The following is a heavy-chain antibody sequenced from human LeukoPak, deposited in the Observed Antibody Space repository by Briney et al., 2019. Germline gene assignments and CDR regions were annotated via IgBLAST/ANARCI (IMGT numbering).Heavy chain of an antibody. CDR1: GFTFSSHT. CDR2: ISSSSTYI. D-gene: IGHD5-18*01. Sequence: GGSLRLSCAASGFTFSSHTMTWVRQAPGKGLEWVSSISSSSTYIYYADSVKGRFTISRDNAKNSLYLQMNSLRAEDTAVYYCARSGRTGYSYGYDNYWGRGTLVTVSS. CDR3: ARSGRTGYSYGYDNY. J-gene: IGHJ4*02. V-gene: IGHV3-21*04.